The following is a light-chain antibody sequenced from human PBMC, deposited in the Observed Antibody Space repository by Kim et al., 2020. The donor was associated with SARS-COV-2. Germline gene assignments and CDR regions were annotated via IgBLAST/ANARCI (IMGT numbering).Light chain of an antibody. CDR3: QSFKDSNVV. J-gene: IGLJ2*01. Sequence: NFMLTQPHSVSESPGKTVTISCTGSGGSIASNYVQWYQQRPGSAPTTIIYHDDQRFSGVPDRFSASIDSSSNSASLTISGLRTEDEADYYCQSFKDSNVVFGGGTQLTVL. V-gene: IGLV6-57*02. CDR1: GGSIASNY. CDR2: HDD.